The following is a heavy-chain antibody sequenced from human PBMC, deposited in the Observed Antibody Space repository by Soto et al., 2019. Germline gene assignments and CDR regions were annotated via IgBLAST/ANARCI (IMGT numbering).Heavy chain of an antibody. Sequence: QVQLVQSGAEVKKPGASVKVSCKASGYTFTSIVLTWGRQATGQGLEWMGWMNPNSGNTGYAQKFQGRVTMTRNTSISTAYMELSSLRSEDTAVYYCAREYSSGWSKDWGQGTLVTVSS. CDR2: MNPNSGNT. D-gene: IGHD6-19*01. CDR1: GYTFTSIV. CDR3: AREYSSGWSKD. V-gene: IGHV1-8*01. J-gene: IGHJ4*02.